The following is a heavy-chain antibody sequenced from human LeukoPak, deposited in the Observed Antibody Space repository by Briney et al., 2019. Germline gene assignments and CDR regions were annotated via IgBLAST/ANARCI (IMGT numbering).Heavy chain of an antibody. CDR1: GLTLSTYS. CDR2: ISSSGTTT. V-gene: IGHV3-48*04. D-gene: IGHD6-13*01. Sequence: PGGSLRLSCAASGLTLSTYSMNWVRQAPGKGLEWVSYISSSGTTTYYADSVKGRFTISRDNAKNSLYLQMNSLRAEDTALYYCARGAAAAGTDLVYWGQGTLVTVSS. CDR3: ARGAAAAGTDLVY. J-gene: IGHJ4*02.